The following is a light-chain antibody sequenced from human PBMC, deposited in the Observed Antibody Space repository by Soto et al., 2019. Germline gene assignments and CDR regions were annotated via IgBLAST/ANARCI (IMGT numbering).Light chain of an antibody. V-gene: IGLV2-8*01. J-gene: IGLJ1*01. CDR1: SSDVGGYNY. CDR3: GSYAGGNTFV. CDR2: EVT. Sequence: QSVLTQSPSASGSPGQSVTISCIGTSSDVGGYNYVSWYQHHPGKAPKLTIYEVTKRPSGVPDRFSCSRSGTTASLTVSGLQAEDEADYYCGSYAGGNTFVFGTGTKVTVL.